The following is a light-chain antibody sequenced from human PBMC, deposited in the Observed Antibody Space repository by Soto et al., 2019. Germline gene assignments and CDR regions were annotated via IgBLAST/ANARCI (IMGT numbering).Light chain of an antibody. V-gene: IGKV1-5*03. CDR3: QQYNVYPYT. J-gene: IGKJ2*01. CDR1: ESIKTW. Sequence: DIQMTQSPSTLSASVGDRVTITCRASESIKTWLAWYQQRPGKAPNLLIYKASSLQSGVSSGFSGSGSGTEFTLIISSLQPDDSATYYCQQYNVYPYTFGQGTKVQI. CDR2: KAS.